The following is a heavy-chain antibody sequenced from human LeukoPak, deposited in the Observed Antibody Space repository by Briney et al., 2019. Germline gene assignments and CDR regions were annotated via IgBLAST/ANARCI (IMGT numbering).Heavy chain of an antibody. J-gene: IGHJ4*02. CDR1: GFTFSSYS. Sequence: KSGGSLRLSCAASGFTFSSYSMKWVRQAPGKGLEWVSSISSSSSYIYYADSVKGRFTISRDNAKNSLYLQMNSLRAEDTAVYYCARGGNWAFDYWGQGTLVTVSS. CDR2: ISSSSSYI. V-gene: IGHV3-21*01. D-gene: IGHD7-27*01. CDR3: ARGGNWAFDY.